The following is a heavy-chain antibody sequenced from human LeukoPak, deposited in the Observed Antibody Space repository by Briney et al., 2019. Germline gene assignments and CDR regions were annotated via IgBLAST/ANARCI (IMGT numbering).Heavy chain of an antibody. CDR3: AKHMREPGYYYGMDV. CDR2: ISYDGSNK. J-gene: IGHJ6*04. Sequence: GGSLGLSCAASGFTFSSYGMHWVRQAPGKGLEWVAVISYDGSNKYYADSVKGRFTISRDNSKNTLYLQMNSLRAEDTAVYYCAKHMREPGYYYGMDVWGKGTTVTVSS. D-gene: IGHD2-2*01. V-gene: IGHV3-30*18. CDR1: GFTFSSYG.